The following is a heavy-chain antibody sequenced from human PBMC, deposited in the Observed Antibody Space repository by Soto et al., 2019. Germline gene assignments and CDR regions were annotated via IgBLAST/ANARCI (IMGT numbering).Heavy chain of an antibody. J-gene: IGHJ3*02. CDR3: ARDRYPNYPPDAFDI. D-gene: IGHD4-4*01. CDR1: GFTLSSNG. CDR2: IWYDGSDK. Sequence: PGGSLRLSCAASGFTLSSNGMHWVRQAPGKGLEWVAFIWYDGSDKYYADSVKGRFTISRDNSKNTLYLQMNILRAEDTAVYYCARDRYPNYPPDAFDIWGQGTLVTVSS. V-gene: IGHV3-33*01.